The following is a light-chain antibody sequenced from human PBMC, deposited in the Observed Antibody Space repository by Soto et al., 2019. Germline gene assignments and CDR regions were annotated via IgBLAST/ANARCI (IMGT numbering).Light chain of an antibody. V-gene: IGLV2-23*02. J-gene: IGLJ3*02. CDR1: SSGIGTYNY. CDR2: EVN. Sequence: QSALTQPASVFGSPGQSITISCSETSSGIGTYNYVSWYQLHPGKVPKLIIYEVNNRPSGISPRFSGSKSGKTASLTISGLQAEDEADYYCCSFTTSSTWLFGGGTKLTVL. CDR3: CSFTTSSTWL.